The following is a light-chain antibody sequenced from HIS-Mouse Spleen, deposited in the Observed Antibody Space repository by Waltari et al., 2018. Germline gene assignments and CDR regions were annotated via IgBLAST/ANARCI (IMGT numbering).Light chain of an antibody. V-gene: IGLV1-47*01. J-gene: IGLJ3*02. CDR1: SSNIGSNY. Sequence: QSVLTQPPSASGPPGQRGTISCSGSSSNIGSNYVYWYQQLPGTAPKLLIYRNNQRPSGVPDRFSGSKSGTSASLAISGLRSEDEADYYCAAWDDSLSGPVFGGGTKLTVL. CDR3: AAWDDSLSGPV. CDR2: RNN.